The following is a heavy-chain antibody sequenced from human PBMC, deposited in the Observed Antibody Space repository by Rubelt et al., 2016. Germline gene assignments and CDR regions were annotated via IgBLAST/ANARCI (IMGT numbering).Heavy chain of an antibody. J-gene: IGHJ3*02. CDR3: AKDFIGVLPDAFDI. D-gene: IGHD3-10*01. V-gene: IGHV3-23*01. CDR2: ISGSGGST. Sequence: AMTWVRQAPGKGLEWVSSISGSGGSTYYADSVKGRFTISRDNSKNTLYLQMNSLRAEDTAIYYCAKDFIGVLPDAFDIWGQGTMVTVSS. CDR1: A.